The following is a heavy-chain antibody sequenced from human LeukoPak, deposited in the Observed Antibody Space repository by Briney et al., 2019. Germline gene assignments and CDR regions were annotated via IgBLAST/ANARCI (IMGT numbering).Heavy chain of an antibody. J-gene: IGHJ4*02. V-gene: IGHV4-59*01. CDR1: GGSFSGYY. D-gene: IGHD6-6*01. CDR2: IYYSGST. CDR3: ARGSIAARY. Sequence: SETLSLTCAVYGGSFSGYYWNWIRQPPGKGLEWIGYIYYSGSTNYNPSLKSRVTISVDTSKNQFSLKLSSVTAADTAVYYCARGSIAARYWGQGTLVTVSS.